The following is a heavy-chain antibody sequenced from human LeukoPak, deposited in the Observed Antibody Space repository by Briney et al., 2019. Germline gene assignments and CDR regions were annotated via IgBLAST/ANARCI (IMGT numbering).Heavy chain of an antibody. CDR2: IYTSGST. CDR3: ARDRQWLVGAFDI. J-gene: IGHJ3*02. D-gene: IGHD6-19*01. Sequence: PSETLSLTCAVYGGSFSGYYWSWIRQPAGKGLEWIGRIYTSGSTNYNPSLKSRVTMSVDTSKNQFSLKLSSVTAADTAVYYCARDRQWLVGAFDIWGQGTMVTVSS. V-gene: IGHV4-4*07. CDR1: GGSFSGYY.